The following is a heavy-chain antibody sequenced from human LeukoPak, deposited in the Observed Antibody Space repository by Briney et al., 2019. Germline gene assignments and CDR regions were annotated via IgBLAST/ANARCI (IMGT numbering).Heavy chain of an antibody. CDR1: GYTFTGYY. CDR3: AAELVVAATVNSFDP. CDR2: INPYSGGT. Sequence: GASVKVSCKASGYTFTGYYVHWVRQAPGQGLEWMGWINPYSGGTNYAQNFQGRVTMTRDTSISTAYMELSSLRSDDTAVYYCAAELVVAATVNSFDPWGQGTLVTVSS. V-gene: IGHV1-2*02. J-gene: IGHJ5*02. D-gene: IGHD2-15*01.